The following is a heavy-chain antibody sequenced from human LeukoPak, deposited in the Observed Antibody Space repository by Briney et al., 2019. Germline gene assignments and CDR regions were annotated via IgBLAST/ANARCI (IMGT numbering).Heavy chain of an antibody. D-gene: IGHD3-22*01. CDR2: IYYSGST. J-gene: IGHJ3*02. Sequence: SQTLSLTCTVSGGSISSGGYYWSCIRQHPGKGLEWIGYIYYSGSTNYNPSLKSRVTISVDTSKNQFSLKLSSVTAADTAVYYCARHRYDSSGPDAFDIWGQGTMVTVSS. V-gene: IGHV4-31*03. CDR1: GGSISSGGYY. CDR3: ARHRYDSSGPDAFDI.